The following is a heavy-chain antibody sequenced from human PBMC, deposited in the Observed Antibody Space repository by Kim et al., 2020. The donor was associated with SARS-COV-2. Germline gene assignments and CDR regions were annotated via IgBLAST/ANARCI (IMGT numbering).Heavy chain of an antibody. CDR3: ARAQIKNYYDSSGYYPTDY. Sequence: ASVKVSCKASGYTFTGYYMHWVRQAPGQGLEWMGRINPNSGGTNYAQKFQGRVTMTRDTSISTAYMELSRLRSDYTAVYYCARAQIKNYYDSSGYYPTDYWGQGTLVTVSS. CDR2: INPNSGGT. J-gene: IGHJ4*02. V-gene: IGHV1-2*06. D-gene: IGHD3-22*01. CDR1: GYTFTGYY.